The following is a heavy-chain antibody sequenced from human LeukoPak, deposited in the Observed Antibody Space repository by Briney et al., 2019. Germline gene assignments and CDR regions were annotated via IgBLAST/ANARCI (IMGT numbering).Heavy chain of an antibody. Sequence: GGSLRLSCAASGFTLSTYGMSWVRQAPGKGQEWVSTISGSGSGGNTNYAESAKGRFTISRDNSENTLYLQMNSLRAEDTAVYYCAKGHPEHRGLFDYWGQGTLVTVSS. V-gene: IGHV3-23*01. CDR3: AKGHPEHRGLFDY. CDR2: ISGSGSGGNT. CDR1: GFTLSTYG. D-gene: IGHD1-14*01. J-gene: IGHJ4*02.